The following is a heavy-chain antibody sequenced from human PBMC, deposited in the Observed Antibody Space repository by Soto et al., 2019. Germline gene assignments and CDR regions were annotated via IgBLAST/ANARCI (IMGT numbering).Heavy chain of an antibody. CDR1: GFTVSSNY. CDR3: ARGLVPFLLDAFDI. CDR2: IYSGGST. D-gene: IGHD6-19*01. V-gene: IGHV3-66*01. Sequence: EVQLVESGGGLVQPGGSLRLSCAASGFTVSSNYMSWVRQAPGKGLEWVSVIYSGGSTYYADSVKGRFTISRDNSKNTLYLQMNSLRAEDTAVYYCARGLVPFLLDAFDIWGQGTMVTVSS. J-gene: IGHJ3*02.